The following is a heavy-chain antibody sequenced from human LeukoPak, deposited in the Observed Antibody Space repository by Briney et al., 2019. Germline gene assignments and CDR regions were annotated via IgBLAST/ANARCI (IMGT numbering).Heavy chain of an antibody. Sequence: GGSLRLSCAASGFIFSHYGMHWVRQAPGKGLEWVAVIQNDASTENFADSVKGRFTISRDNAKNSLYLQMNSLRAEDTAVYYCARDSADFWSGYYYYYGMDVWGQGTTVTVSS. V-gene: IGHV3-33*05. CDR2: IQNDASTE. D-gene: IGHD3-3*01. CDR3: ARDSADFWSGYYYYYGMDV. CDR1: GFIFSHYG. J-gene: IGHJ6*02.